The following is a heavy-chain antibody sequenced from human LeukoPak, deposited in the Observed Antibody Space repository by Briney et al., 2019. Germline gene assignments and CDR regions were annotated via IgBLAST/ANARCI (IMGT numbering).Heavy chain of an antibody. CDR1: GGSISSSSYY. Sequence: PSETLSVTCTVSGGSISSSSYYWGWIRQPPGKGLEGIGRIYTGGSTNYNPSLKSRVTMSVDTSKNQFSLKLSSVTAADTAVYYCAREGAFGYSSPMDIWGQGTMVTVPS. D-gene: IGHD6-13*01. V-gene: IGHV4-39*07. CDR2: IYTGGST. J-gene: IGHJ3*02. CDR3: AREGAFGYSSPMDI.